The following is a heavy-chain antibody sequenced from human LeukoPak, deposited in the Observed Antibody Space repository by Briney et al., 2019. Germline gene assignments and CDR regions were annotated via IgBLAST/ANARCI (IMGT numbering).Heavy chain of an antibody. D-gene: IGHD2-15*01. CDR2: IKYDESKR. V-gene: IGHV3-7*01. J-gene: IGHJ5*02. CDR1: GFTYSDHW. CDR3: ARDASLYCSGNDCYWAFDR. Sequence: GGSLRLXCVASGFTYSDHWRSWVRRAPGKGLESVANIKYDESKRYYVDSVKGRFTISRDNAKNSLYLQINSLSAEDTAVYYCARDASLYCSGNDCYWAFDRWGQGTLVTVSS.